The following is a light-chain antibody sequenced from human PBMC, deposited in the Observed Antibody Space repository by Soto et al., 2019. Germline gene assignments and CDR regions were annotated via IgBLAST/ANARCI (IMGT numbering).Light chain of an antibody. CDR2: EGS. J-gene: IGLJ3*02. CDR3: ASWDDRLNGPV. CDR1: SSDVGSYNL. V-gene: IGLV2-23*01. Sequence: QSALTQPASVSGSPGQSITISCTGTSSDVGSYNLVSWYQQHPGKAPKLMIYEGSKRPSGVSNRFSGSKSGNTASLTISGLQAEDEADYYCASWDDRLNGPVFGGGTKLTVL.